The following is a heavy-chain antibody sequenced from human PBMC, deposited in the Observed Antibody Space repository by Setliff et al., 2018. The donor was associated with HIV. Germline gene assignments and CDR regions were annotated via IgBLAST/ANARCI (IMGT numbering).Heavy chain of an antibody. J-gene: IGHJ3*01. CDR3: AKERFTLIGIDSSDL. V-gene: IGHV1-24*01. Sequence: ASVKVSCKVSGSTLSEEAIHWVRQAPGKGLEWMGGFDPEDGEKIFARRFQGRLTMTEDTSTDTAYMELSSLTSEDTAVYYCAKERFTLIGIDSSDLWGQGTMVTVSS. CDR2: FDPEDGEK. D-gene: IGHD3-3*01. CDR1: GSTLSEEA.